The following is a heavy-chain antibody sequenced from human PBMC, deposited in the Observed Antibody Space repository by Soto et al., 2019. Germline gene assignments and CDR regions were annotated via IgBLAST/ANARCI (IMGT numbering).Heavy chain of an antibody. V-gene: IGHV4-39*01. CDR2: IYYSGST. CDR3: ARHKYHSSSPSAY. CDR1: GGSISSSSYY. J-gene: IGHJ4*02. Sequence: SETLSLTCTVSGGSISSSSYYWGWIRQPPGKGLEWIGSIYYSGSTYYNPSLKSRVTISVDTSKNQFSLKLSSVTAADTAVYYCARHKYHSSSPSAYWGQATLVTVS. D-gene: IGHD2-2*01.